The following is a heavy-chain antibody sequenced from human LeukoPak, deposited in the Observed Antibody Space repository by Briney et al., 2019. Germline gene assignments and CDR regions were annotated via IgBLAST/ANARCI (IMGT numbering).Heavy chain of an antibody. J-gene: IGHJ4*02. CDR3: ARQTYGSGSYYNLDC. Sequence: PSETLTLTCSVSGGSISSSTSYWGWIRQPPEKGLEWIGTIYYSGSTYYNPSLKSRVTISVDTSKNQFSLKLGSVTAADTAVYYCARQTYGSGSYYNLDCWGQGTLVTVSS. CDR1: GGSISSSTSY. D-gene: IGHD3-10*01. V-gene: IGHV4-39*01. CDR2: IYYSGST.